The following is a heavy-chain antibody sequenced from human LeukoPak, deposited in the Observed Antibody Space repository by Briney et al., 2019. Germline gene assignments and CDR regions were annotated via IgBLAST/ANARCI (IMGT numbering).Heavy chain of an antibody. CDR3: ARDSSGWYDYYYYMDV. J-gene: IGHJ6*03. CDR1: GFTFSSYA. Sequence: QTGGSLRLSCAASGFTFSSYAMHWVRQAPGKGLEWVAVISYDGSNKYYADSVKGRFTISRDNSKSTLYLQMNSLRAEDTAVYYCARDSSGWYDYYYYMDVWGKGTTVTVSS. D-gene: IGHD6-19*01. CDR2: ISYDGSNK. V-gene: IGHV3-30*04.